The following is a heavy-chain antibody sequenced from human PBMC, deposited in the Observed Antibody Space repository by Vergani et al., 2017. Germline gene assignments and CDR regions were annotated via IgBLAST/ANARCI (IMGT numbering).Heavy chain of an antibody. D-gene: IGHD6-13*01. CDR3: AKERVGYSSSWYFSWYFDL. CDR1: GFTFSSYG. J-gene: IGHJ2*01. CDR2: ISYDGSNK. V-gene: IGHV3-30*18. Sequence: QVQLVESGGGVVQPGRSLRLSCAASGFTFSSYGMHWVRQAPGKGLEWVAVISYDGSNKYYADSVKGRFTISRDNSKNTLYLQMNSLRAEDTAVYSCAKERVGYSSSWYFSWYFDLWGRGTLVTVSS.